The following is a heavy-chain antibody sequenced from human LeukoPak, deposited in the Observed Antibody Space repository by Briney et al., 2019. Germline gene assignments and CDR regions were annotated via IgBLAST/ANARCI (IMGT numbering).Heavy chain of an antibody. V-gene: IGHV3-23*01. J-gene: IGHJ4*02. CDR2: INGSGGST. D-gene: IGHD3-10*01. CDR3: ASGEGTTYYDSSGSYYRLDY. CDR1: GFTFSSYA. Sequence: PGGSLRLSCAASGFTFSSYAMTWVRQAPGKGLEWVSVINGSGGSTYYADSVKGRFTISRDNAKNTLDLQMNSLRAEDTAVYYCASGEGTTYYDSSGSYYRLDYWGQGTLVTVSS.